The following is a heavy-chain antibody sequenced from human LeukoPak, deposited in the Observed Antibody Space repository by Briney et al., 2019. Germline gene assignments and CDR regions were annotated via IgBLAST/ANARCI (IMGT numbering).Heavy chain of an antibody. D-gene: IGHD2-15*01. Sequence: SETLSLTCTVSGGSISSHCWTWIRQSPVKGLEWIGDISNSGSTSYNPSLKSRVTISIDTSKNQFSLKLSSVTAADTAVYYCGRDALVGYFFYYYMDVWGKGTTVTVSS. J-gene: IGHJ6*03. CDR3: GRDALVGYFFYYYMDV. CDR1: GGSISSHC. V-gene: IGHV4-59*11. CDR2: ISNSGST.